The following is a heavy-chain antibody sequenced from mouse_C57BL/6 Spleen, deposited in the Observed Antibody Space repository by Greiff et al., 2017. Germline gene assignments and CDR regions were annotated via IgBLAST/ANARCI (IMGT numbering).Heavy chain of an antibody. V-gene: IGHV2-2*01. J-gene: IGHJ3*01. Sequence: QVQLQQSGPGLVQPSQSLYITCTVSGFSLTSYGVHWVRQSPGKGLEWLGVIWSGGSTDYNAAFISRLSISKDNSKSQVFFKMNSLQADDTAIYYCARNHYGNSWFAYWGQGTLVTVSA. CDR2: IWSGGST. CDR1: GFSLTSYG. D-gene: IGHD2-1*01. CDR3: ARNHYGNSWFAY.